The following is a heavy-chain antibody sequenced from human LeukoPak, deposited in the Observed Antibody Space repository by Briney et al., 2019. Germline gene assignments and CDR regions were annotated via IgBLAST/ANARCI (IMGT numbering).Heavy chain of an antibody. V-gene: IGHV4-34*01. Sequence: PSETLSLTCAVYGGSFSGYYWSWIRQPPGKGLEWIGEINHSGSTNYNPSLKSRVTISVDTSKNQFSLKLSSVTAADTAVYYCARDRDFWSGSGYNWFDPWGQGTLVTVSS. CDR3: ARDRDFWSGSGYNWFDP. D-gene: IGHD3-3*01. CDR2: INHSGST. J-gene: IGHJ5*02. CDR1: GGSFSGYY.